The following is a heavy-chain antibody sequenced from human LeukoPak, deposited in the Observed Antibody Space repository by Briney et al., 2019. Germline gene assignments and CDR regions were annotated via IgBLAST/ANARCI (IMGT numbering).Heavy chain of an antibody. V-gene: IGHV3-30*14. CDR3: ARRAGAYSHPYDY. J-gene: IGHJ4*02. D-gene: IGHD4/OR15-4a*01. CDR1: GFTFSSYA. CDR2: ISYDGSNK. Sequence: GGSLRLSCAASGFTFSSYAMHWVRQAPGKGLEWVAVISYDGSNKYYADSVKGRFTISRDDSKNTLYLQMNSLRAEDTAVYYCARRAGAYSHPYDYWGQGTLVTVSS.